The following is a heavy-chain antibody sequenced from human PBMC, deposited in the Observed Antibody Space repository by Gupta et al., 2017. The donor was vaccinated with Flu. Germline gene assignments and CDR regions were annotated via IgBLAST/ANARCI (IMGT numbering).Heavy chain of an antibody. Sequence: QVQLQESGPGLVKPSASLSLTCSVSGGSISNYYWSWIRQPPGKGLEWIGFIYYSGTTNYNPSLKSRVTMSLDTSQNQFSLTLTSVTAADTAVYYCARGYTYYKNWFATWGQGTLVTVSS. CDR2: IYYSGTT. CDR3: ARGYTYYKNWFAT. CDR1: GGSISNYY. J-gene: IGHJ5*02. V-gene: IGHV4-59*01. D-gene: IGHD1-26*01.